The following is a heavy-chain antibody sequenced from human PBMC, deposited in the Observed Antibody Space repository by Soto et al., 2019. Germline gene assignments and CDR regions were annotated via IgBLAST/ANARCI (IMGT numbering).Heavy chain of an antibody. J-gene: IGHJ4*02. Sequence: QVQLVESGGGVVQPGRSLRLSCAASGFTFSSYAMRWVRQAPGKGLEWVAVISYDGSNKYYADSVKGRFTISRDNSKNTLYLQMNSLRAEDTAVYYCARMASSGSNKGHFDYWGQGTLVTVSS. CDR2: ISYDGSNK. V-gene: IGHV3-30-3*01. CDR1: GFTFSSYA. D-gene: IGHD3-10*01. CDR3: ARMASSGSNKGHFDY.